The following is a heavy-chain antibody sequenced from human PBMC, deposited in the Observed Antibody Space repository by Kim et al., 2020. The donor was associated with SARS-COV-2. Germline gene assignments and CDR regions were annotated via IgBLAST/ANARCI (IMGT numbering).Heavy chain of an antibody. CDR3: ARDWATRIFDY. Sequence: TKCSQKFQGRVTITRDTSASTAYMELSSLRSEDTAVYYCARDWATRIFDYWGQGTLVTVSS. CDR2: T. D-gene: IGHD2-2*01. J-gene: IGHJ4*02. V-gene: IGHV1-3*01.